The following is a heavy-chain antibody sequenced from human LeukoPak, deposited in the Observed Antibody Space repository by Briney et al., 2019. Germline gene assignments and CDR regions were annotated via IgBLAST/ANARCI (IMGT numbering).Heavy chain of an antibody. D-gene: IGHD5-18*01. CDR3: ASLDTALSP. Sequence: PGGSLRLSCAASGFTFSSYSMNWVRQAPGKGLEWVSYISSSSSTIYYADSVKGRFTISRDNARNSLYLEMNSLRAEDTAVHYCASLDTALSPWGQGTLVTVSS. CDR2: ISSSSSTI. J-gene: IGHJ4*02. V-gene: IGHV3-48*04. CDR1: GFTFSSYS.